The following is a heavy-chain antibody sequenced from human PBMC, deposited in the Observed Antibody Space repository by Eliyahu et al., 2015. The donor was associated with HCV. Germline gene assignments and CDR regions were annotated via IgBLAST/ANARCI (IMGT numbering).Heavy chain of an antibody. Sequence: QVQLVQSGAEVKKPGSSVKVSCKASGGTFSSYAISWVRQAPGQGLEWMGRIIPILGIANYAQKFQGRVTITADKSTSTAYMELSSLRSEDTAVYYCASATYYYDSSGYFPDYWGQGTLVTVSS. D-gene: IGHD3-22*01. CDR2: IIPILGIA. CDR3: ASATYYYDSSGYFPDY. J-gene: IGHJ4*02. CDR1: GGTFSSYA. V-gene: IGHV1-69*04.